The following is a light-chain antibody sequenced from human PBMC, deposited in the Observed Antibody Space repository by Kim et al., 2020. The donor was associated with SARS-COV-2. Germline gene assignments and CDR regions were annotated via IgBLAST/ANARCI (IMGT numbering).Light chain of an antibody. V-gene: IGKV3-11*01. CDR3: QQHSSSPLT. J-gene: IGKJ4*01. CDR2: DAS. Sequence: RATHSREGKPNSSNYLAWYQQRPGQAPRVLIYDASNRATGIPARFSGSGSGTDFTLTISSLQPEDFAVYYCQQHSSSPLTFGGGTKVDIK. CDR1: PNSSNY.